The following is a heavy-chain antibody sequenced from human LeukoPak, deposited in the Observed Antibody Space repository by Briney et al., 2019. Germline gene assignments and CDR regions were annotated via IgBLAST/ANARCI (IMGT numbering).Heavy chain of an antibody. CDR2: IIPIFGTA. V-gene: IGHV1-69*01. Sequence: SVKVSCKASGGTFSSYAISWVRQAPGQGLEWMGGIIPIFGTANYAQKFQGRITITADESTSTAYMELSSLRSEDTAVYYCARDPSYSSGWYEPFDYWGQGTLVTVSS. CDR1: GGTFSSYA. CDR3: ARDPSYSSGWYEPFDY. J-gene: IGHJ4*02. D-gene: IGHD6-19*01.